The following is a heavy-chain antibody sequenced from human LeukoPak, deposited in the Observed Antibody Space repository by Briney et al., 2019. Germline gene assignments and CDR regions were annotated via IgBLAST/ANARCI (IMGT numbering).Heavy chain of an antibody. CDR1: GFTFSDYY. CDR3: ARASSSWYGNDAFDI. D-gene: IGHD6-13*01. J-gene: IGHJ3*02. CDR2: ISSSGSTI. V-gene: IGHV3-11*01. Sequence: GGSLRLSCAASGFTFSDYYMSWIRQAPGKGLERVSYISSSGSTIYYADSVKGRFTISRDNAKNSLYLQMNSLRAEDTAVYYCARASSSWYGNDAFDIWGQGTMVTVSS.